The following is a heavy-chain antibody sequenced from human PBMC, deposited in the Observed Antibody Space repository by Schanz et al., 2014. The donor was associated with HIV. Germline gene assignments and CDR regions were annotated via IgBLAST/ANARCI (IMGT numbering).Heavy chain of an antibody. CDR2: IIPVFGTT. CDR1: GGTFMTYA. D-gene: IGHD3-3*01. Sequence: QVQLVQSGAEVKKPGSSVKVSCKASGGTFMTYAISWVRQAPGQGLEWMGGIIPVFGTTNYAQKFQGRVTITADKSTSTAYMELSSLRSEDTAVYYCARGECDFWSGYCPHFHYFDLDVWGPWTSVTVSS. V-gene: IGHV1-69*06. CDR3: ARGECDFWSGYCPHFHYFDLDV. J-gene: IGHJ6*02.